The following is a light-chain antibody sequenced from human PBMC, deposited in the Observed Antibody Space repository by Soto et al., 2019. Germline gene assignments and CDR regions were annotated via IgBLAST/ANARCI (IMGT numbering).Light chain of an antibody. CDR1: QSMTTK. Sequence: ETVMTQSPVTLSVSPGERATLSCMASQSMTTKVAWYQQKPGQAPRLLIHGAFTRATGIPARFSGSGSGTECTLTISTLQAEDVAVYYCQQYNNWPWTFGQGTKVDIK. CDR2: GAF. CDR3: QQYNNWPWT. V-gene: IGKV3-15*01. J-gene: IGKJ1*01.